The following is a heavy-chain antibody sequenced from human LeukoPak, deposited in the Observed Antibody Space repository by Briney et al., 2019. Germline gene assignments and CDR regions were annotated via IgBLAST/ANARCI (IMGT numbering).Heavy chain of an antibody. CDR2: ISSSETT. J-gene: IGHJ5*02. CDR3: TRGYCSDERCPVFPS. CDR1: GGSVTSYY. V-gene: IGHV4-59*02. Sequence: SETLALTCSVSGGSVTSYYWNWVRQTPGKGLEWIGYISSSETTDYGPSFKSRVTMSLDTSKNQFSLKLSSVTAADTGVYYCTRGYCSDERCPVFPSWGQGTLVTVSS. D-gene: IGHD2-15*01.